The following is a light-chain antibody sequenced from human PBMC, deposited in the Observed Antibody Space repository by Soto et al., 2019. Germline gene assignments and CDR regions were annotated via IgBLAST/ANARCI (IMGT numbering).Light chain of an antibody. Sequence: EIVLTQSPAILSLSPGERATLSCRTNQTVTTYLAWYQHKTGQAPRLLIYSASKRATGIPARFSGSGSGTEFTLTISGLEPEDLALYCSQQRDIWPLTFGGGTKV. CDR1: QTVTTY. CDR3: QQRDIWPLT. V-gene: IGKV3-11*01. CDR2: SAS. J-gene: IGKJ4*01.